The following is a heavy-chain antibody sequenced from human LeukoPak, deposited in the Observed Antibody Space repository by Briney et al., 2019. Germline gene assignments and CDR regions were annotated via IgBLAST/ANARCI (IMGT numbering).Heavy chain of an antibody. J-gene: IGHJ4*02. D-gene: IGHD6-13*01. Sequence: GGSLRLSCAASGFTVSSNYMSWVRQAPGKGLEWVSVIYSGGSTYYADSVKGRFTISRHNSKNTLYLQMNSLRAEDTAVCYCARVGSWYYFDYWGQGTLVTVSS. CDR1: GFTVSSNY. CDR2: IYSGGST. CDR3: ARVGSWYYFDY. V-gene: IGHV3-53*04.